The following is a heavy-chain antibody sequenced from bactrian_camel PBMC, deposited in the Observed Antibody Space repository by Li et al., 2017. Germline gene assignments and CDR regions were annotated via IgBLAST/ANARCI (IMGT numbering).Heavy chain of an antibody. J-gene: IGHJ4*01. D-gene: IGHD7*01. CDR2: LWIGGATT. CDR3: AADQLYGTCRDVLDFPA. V-gene: IGHV3-3*01. Sequence: HVQLVESGGGSVQAGGSLTLPCAAGRYTYKRNCMGWFRQRPGKDREGLAVLWIGGATTTYADSVKGRFIITRVKGEDLVYLQMNDLKPEDTATYYCAADQLYGTCRDVLDFPARGQGTQVIVS. CDR1: RYTYKRNC.